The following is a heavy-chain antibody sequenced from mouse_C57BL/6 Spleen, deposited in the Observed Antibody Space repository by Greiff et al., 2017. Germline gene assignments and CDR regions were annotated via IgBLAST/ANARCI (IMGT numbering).Heavy chain of an antibody. D-gene: IGHD2-5*01. CDR1: GYTFTGYW. CDR3: ARRDSNYAAWFAY. V-gene: IGHV1-9*01. Sequence: QVQLQQSGAELMKPGASVKLSCKATGYTFTGYWIEWVKQRPGHGLEWIGEILPGSGSTNYNEKFKGKATFTADTSSNTAYMQLSSLTTEDSAIYYCARRDSNYAAWFAYWGQGTLVTVSA. CDR2: ILPGSGST. J-gene: IGHJ3*01.